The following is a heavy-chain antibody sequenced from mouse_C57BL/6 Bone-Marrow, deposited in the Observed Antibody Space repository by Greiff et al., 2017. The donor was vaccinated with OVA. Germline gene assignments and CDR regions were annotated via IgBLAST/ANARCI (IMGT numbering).Heavy chain of an antibody. CDR3: ARSGYYGSSYWGYFDV. J-gene: IGHJ1*03. Sequence: VQLQQSGPGLAKPSQTLSLTCSVTGYSITSDYWNWIRKFPGNKLEYMGYISYSGSTYYNPSLKSRISITRDTSKNQYYLQLNSVTTEDTATYYCARSGYYGSSYWGYFDVWGTGTTVTVSS. D-gene: IGHD1-1*01. CDR1: GYSITSDY. CDR2: ISYSGST. V-gene: IGHV3-8*01.